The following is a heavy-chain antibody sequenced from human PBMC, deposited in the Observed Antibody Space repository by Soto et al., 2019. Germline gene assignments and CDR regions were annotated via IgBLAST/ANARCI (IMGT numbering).Heavy chain of an antibody. Sequence: GGSLRLSCAASGSTFSDYYMSWIRQAPGKGLEWVSYISSSSSYTNYADSVKGRFTISRDNAKNSLYLQMNSLRAEDTAVYYCARESYYYDSSGTGDYYYGMDVWGQGTTVTVSS. CDR3: ARESYYYDSSGTGDYYYGMDV. D-gene: IGHD3-22*01. J-gene: IGHJ6*02. V-gene: IGHV3-11*06. CDR2: ISSSSSYT. CDR1: GSTFSDYY.